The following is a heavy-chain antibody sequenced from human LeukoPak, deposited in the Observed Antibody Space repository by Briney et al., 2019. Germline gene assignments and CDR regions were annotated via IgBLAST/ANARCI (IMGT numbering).Heavy chain of an antibody. CDR3: AREDWAWRNWFDH. CDR2: INAGNGDT. CDR1: GYTFTSYT. Sequence: ASVKVSCKASGYTFTSYTMHCVRQAPRQRLEWMVWINAGNGDTKYSPKFHDSVIIINDTSASTTYMELSGLRSEDPAVYYCAREDWAWRNWFDHWGQGTLVIVSS. D-gene: IGHD2-21*01. J-gene: IGHJ5*02. V-gene: IGHV1-3*01.